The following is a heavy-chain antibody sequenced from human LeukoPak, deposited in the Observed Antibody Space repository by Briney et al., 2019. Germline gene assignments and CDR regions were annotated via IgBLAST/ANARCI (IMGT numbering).Heavy chain of an antibody. CDR2: ISAYNGNT. J-gene: IGHJ6*02. Sequence: ASVTVSCKASGYTFTSYGISWVRQAPGQGLEWMGWISAYNGNTNYAQKLQGRVTMTTDTSTSTAYMELRSLRSDDTAVYYCARVGYCSSTSCYGLGGMDVWGQGNTVTVSS. V-gene: IGHV1-18*01. D-gene: IGHD2-2*01. CDR3: ARVGYCSSTSCYGLGGMDV. CDR1: GYTFTSYG.